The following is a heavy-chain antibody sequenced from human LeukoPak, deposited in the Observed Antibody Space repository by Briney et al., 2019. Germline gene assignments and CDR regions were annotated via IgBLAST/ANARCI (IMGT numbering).Heavy chain of an antibody. J-gene: IGHJ6*03. CDR2: IYHSGST. D-gene: IGHD2-2*03. CDR1: GGSISGSYW. Sequence: SETLSLTCGVSGGSISGSYWWSWVRQPPGKGLEWVGEIYHSGSTNYNPPLKSRVIISNDNYKKHFSLNLSSVTAGDTAVYYCAKDGYERGAEPDNMEAWGKGNTVTVSS. CDR3: AKDGYERGAEPDNMEA. V-gene: IGHV4-4*02.